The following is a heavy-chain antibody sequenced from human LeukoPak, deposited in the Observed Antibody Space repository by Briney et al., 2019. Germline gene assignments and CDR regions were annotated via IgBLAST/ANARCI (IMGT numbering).Heavy chain of an antibody. CDR3: ARAGQLYYDTTDKRRIYFDY. CDR2: IRSKANSYAT. D-gene: IGHD3-22*01. CDR1: GFTFSGSA. V-gene: IGHV3-73*01. J-gene: IGHJ4*02. Sequence: GGSLKLSCEASGFTFSGSAMHWVRQASGKGLDWVGRIRSKANSYATAYAASVKGRFTISRDDSKNTAYLQMNSLKTEDTAVYYCARAGQLYYDTTDKRRIYFDYWGQGTLVTVSS.